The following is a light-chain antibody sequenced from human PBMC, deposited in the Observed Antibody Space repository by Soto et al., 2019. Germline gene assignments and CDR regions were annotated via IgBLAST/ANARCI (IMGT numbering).Light chain of an antibody. CDR3: QKYNGASLT. Sequence: DFQMTQSPSSLSASVGDRVTITCRASQDISNFLAWYQQKPGKAPKLLIHAASTLQSGVPSRFSGSGSGTAVTLNSSSLQPEDVATYYSQKYNGASLTFGPGTKVDIK. V-gene: IGKV1-27*01. CDR2: AAS. J-gene: IGKJ3*01. CDR1: QDISNF.